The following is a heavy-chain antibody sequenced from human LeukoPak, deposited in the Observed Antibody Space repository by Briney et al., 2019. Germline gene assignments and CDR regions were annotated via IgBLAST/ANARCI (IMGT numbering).Heavy chain of an antibody. J-gene: IGHJ4*02. V-gene: IGHV3-23*01. D-gene: IGHD6-6*01. CDR2: ISGSGGST. CDR1: GFTFSSYS. CDR3: AKDLFQQLVRRSFTDY. Sequence: PGGSLRLSCAASGFTFSSYSMNWVRQAPGKGLEWVSAISGSGGSTYYADSVKGRFTISRDNSKNTLYLQMNSLRAEDTAVYYCAKDLFQQLVRRSFTDYWGQGTLVTVSS.